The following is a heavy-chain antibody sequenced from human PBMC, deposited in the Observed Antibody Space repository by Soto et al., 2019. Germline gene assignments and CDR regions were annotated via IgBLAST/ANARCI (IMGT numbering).Heavy chain of an antibody. Sequence: QEQLVESGGGVVQPGRSLRLSCAASGFTFSDYAMHWVRQAPGKGLEWVAVIWHDGTNKYYADSVKGRFTISRDNSKHTLYLQMNSLRAEDTAVYYCARPALLVTTFDYWGQGTLVTVSS. CDR3: ARPALLVTTFDY. CDR2: IWHDGTNK. J-gene: IGHJ4*02. V-gene: IGHV3-33*01. CDR1: GFTFSDYA. D-gene: IGHD4-17*01.